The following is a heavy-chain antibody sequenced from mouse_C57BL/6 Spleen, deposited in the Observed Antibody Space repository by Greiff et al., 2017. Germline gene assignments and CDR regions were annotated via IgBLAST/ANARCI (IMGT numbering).Heavy chain of an antibody. D-gene: IGHD1-1*01. CDR1: GYTFTGYW. J-gene: IGHJ1*03. CDR3: AVGPYYYDSRRWYFDV. Sequence: VQLQQSGAELMKPGASVKLSCKATGYTFTGYWIEWVKQRPGHGLEWIGEILPGSGSTNYNEKFKGKATFTAATSSNTAYIQLSSLTTDNSAIYYCAVGPYYYDSRRWYFDVWGTGTTVTVSS. CDR2: ILPGSGST. V-gene: IGHV1-9*01.